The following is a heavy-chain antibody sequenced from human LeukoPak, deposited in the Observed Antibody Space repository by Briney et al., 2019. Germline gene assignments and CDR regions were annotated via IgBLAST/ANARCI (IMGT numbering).Heavy chain of an antibody. CDR2: INPNSGGT. CDR3: ARDLNVVVPGGGY. CDR1: GYTFTGYY. Sequence: ASVKVSCKASGYTFTGYYMHWVRQAPGRGLEWMGWINPNSGGTNYAQKFQGRVTMTRDTSISTAYMELSRLRSDDTAVYYCARDLNVVVPGGGYWGQGTLVTVSS. D-gene: IGHD2-2*01. J-gene: IGHJ4*02. V-gene: IGHV1-2*02.